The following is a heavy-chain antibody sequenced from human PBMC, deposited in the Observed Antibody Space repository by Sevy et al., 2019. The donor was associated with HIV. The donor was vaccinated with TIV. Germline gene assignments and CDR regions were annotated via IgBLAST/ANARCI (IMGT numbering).Heavy chain of an antibody. CDR3: ARESIAVAGIGYYFHY. D-gene: IGHD6-19*01. CDR1: GFTYNGYG. J-gene: IGHJ4*02. CDR2: IWDDGSNK. Sequence: GGSLRLSCAAFGFTYNGYGMHWVRQAPGKGLEWVAVIWDDGSNKEYADSVKGRFTISRDNSKNTSYLQMNNLRAEDTAVYYCARESIAVAGIGYYFHYWGQGTLVTVSS. V-gene: IGHV3-33*01.